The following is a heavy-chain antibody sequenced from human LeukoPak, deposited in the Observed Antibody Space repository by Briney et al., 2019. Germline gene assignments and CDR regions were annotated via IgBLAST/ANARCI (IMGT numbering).Heavy chain of an antibody. CDR1: GFTFSSYS. J-gene: IGHJ4*02. D-gene: IGHD4-17*01. Sequence: PGGSLRLSCAASGFTFSSYSMSWVRQAPGKGLEWVSTISGSYGSTYYADSVKGRFTISRDSSKNTLYLQMDSLRAEDTAVYYCAEGAMTTLTTGNFDYWGQGTLVTVSS. V-gene: IGHV3-23*01. CDR2: ISGSYGST. CDR3: AEGAMTTLTTGNFDY.